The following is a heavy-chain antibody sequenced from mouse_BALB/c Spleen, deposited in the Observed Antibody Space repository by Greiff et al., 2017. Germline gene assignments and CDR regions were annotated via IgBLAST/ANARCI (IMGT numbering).Heavy chain of an antibody. CDR1: GFTFSSYA. Sequence: EVKLVESGGGLVKPGGSLKLSCAASGFTFSSYAMSWVRQSPEKRLEWVAEISSGGSYTYYPDTVTGRFTISRDNAKNTLYLEMSSLRSEDTAMYYCAREGLGRFAYWGQGTLVTVSA. D-gene: IGHD4-1*01. CDR2: ISSGGSYT. J-gene: IGHJ3*01. V-gene: IGHV5-9-4*01. CDR3: AREGLGRFAY.